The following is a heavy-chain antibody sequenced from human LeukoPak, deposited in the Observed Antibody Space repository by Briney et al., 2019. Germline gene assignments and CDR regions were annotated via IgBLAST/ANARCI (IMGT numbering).Heavy chain of an antibody. CDR1: GFTFSSYS. CDR3: ASWMAVAGHWYFDL. Sequence: GGSLRLSCAASGFTFSSYSMNWVRQAPGKGLEWVSSISSSSSYIYYADSVKGRFTISRDNAKNSLYLQMNSLRAEDTAVYYCASWMAVAGHWYFDLWGRGTLVTVSS. D-gene: IGHD6-19*01. CDR2: ISSSSSYI. V-gene: IGHV3-21*01. J-gene: IGHJ2*01.